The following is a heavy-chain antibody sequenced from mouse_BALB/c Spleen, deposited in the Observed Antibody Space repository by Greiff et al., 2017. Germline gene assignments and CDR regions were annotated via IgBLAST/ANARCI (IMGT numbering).Heavy chain of an antibody. CDR1: GYTFTSYT. CDR2: INPSSGYT. CDR3: ARRGFTTVVGDD. V-gene: IGHV1-4*01. D-gene: IGHD1-1*01. Sequence: QVQLQQSGAELARPGASVKMSCKASGYTFTSYTMHWVKQRPGQGLEWIGYINPSSGYTNYNQKFKDKATLTADKSSSTAYMQLSSLTCEDSAVYYCARRGFTTVVGDDWGQGTTLTVSS. J-gene: IGHJ2*01.